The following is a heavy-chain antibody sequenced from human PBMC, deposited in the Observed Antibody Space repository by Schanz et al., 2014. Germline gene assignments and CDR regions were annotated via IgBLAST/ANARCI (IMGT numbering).Heavy chain of an antibody. CDR3: ARRDKSFSNLDS. J-gene: IGHJ4*02. CDR2: ITKSGDR. CDR1: GYTFTGHH. D-gene: IGHD4-4*01. V-gene: IGHV1-2*02. Sequence: QVQLVQSGAEVKKPGASVKVSCKASGYTFTGHHMHWVRQAPGQGLEWMGWITKSGDRNYAQKFQGSVTMTRDTSISTAYMELSRLTSDDTAIYYCARRDKSFSNLDSWGEGVLVTVS.